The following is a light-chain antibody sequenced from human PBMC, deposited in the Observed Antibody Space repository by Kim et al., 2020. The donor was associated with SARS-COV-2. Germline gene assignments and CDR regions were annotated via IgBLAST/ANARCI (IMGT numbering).Light chain of an antibody. CDR2: GAS. CDR3: QRYGSSRT. CDR1: QSVSSSY. V-gene: IGKV3-20*01. Sequence: LSPGERATLSCRASQSVSSSYLAWYQQKPGQAPRLLLYGASSRATGIPDRFSGSGSGTDFTLTISRLEPEDFAVYYCQRYGSSRTFGQGTKVDIK. J-gene: IGKJ1*01.